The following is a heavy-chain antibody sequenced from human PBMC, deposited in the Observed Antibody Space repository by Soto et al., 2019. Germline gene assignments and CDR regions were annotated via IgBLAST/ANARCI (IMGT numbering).Heavy chain of an antibody. D-gene: IGHD4-17*01. CDR3: ARAAYDYGDYPYFDY. J-gene: IGHJ4*02. V-gene: IGHV4-30-2*01. Sequence: PSETLSLTCAVSGGSISSGGYSWSWIRQPPGKGLEWIGYIYHSGSTYYNPSLKSRVTISVDRSKNQFSLKLSSVTAADTAVYYCARAAYDYGDYPYFDYWGQGTLVTVSS. CDR2: IYHSGST. CDR1: GGSISSGGYS.